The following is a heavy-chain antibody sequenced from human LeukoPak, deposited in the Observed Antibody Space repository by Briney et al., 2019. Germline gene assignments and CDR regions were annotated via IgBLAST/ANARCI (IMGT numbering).Heavy chain of an antibody. D-gene: IGHD2-2*01. CDR2: IYPGDSDT. V-gene: IGHV5-51*01. J-gene: IGHJ4*02. Sequence: GESLKISCKGSGYSFTSYWIAWVRQMSGRGLEWMGIIYPGDSDTRYSPSFQGQVTISADKSISTAYLQWSSLKASDTAMYYCARLTYTSYCSSTSCYYFDYWGQGTLVTVSS. CDR1: GYSFTSYW. CDR3: ARLTYTSYCSSTSCYYFDY.